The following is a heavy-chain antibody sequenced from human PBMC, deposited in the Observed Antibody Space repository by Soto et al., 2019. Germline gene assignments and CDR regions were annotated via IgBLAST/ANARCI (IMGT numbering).Heavy chain of an antibody. CDR1: GYTFTGYY. CDR2: INPNSGGT. V-gene: IGHV1-2*04. Sequence: ASVKVSCKASGYTFTGYYMHWVRQAPGQGLEWMGWINPNSGGTNYAQKFQGWVTMTRDTSISTACMELSRLRSDDTAVYYCARGHSSEAYYSHGMDVWGQGTTVTVSS. J-gene: IGHJ6*02. CDR3: ARGHSSEAYYSHGMDV. D-gene: IGHD6-19*01.